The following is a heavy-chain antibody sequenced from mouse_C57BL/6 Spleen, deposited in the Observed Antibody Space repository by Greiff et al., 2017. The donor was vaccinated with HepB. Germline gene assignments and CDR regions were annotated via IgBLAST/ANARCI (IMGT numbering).Heavy chain of an antibody. Sequence: DVHLVESGGGLVKPGGSLKLSCAASGFTFSSYAMSWVRQTPEKRLEWVATISDGGSYTYYPDNVKGRFTISRDNAKNNLYLQMSHLKSEDTAMYYCARDPHYDYDDPWFAYWGQGTLVTVSA. V-gene: IGHV5-4*01. CDR2: ISDGGSYT. J-gene: IGHJ3*01. D-gene: IGHD2-4*01. CDR1: GFTFSSYA. CDR3: ARDPHYDYDDPWFAY.